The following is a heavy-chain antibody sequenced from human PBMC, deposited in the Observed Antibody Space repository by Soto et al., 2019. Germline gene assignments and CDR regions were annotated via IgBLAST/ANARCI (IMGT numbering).Heavy chain of an antibody. Sequence: KASETLSLTCTVSGGSISSSSYYWGWIRQPPGKGLEWIGSIYYSGSTYYNPSLKSRVTIPVDTSKNQFSLKLSSVTAADTAVYYCARPRPVYYDFWSGYLPDYYYGMDVWGQGTTVTVSS. CDR2: IYYSGST. D-gene: IGHD3-3*01. J-gene: IGHJ6*02. CDR1: GGSISSSSYY. V-gene: IGHV4-39*01. CDR3: ARPRPVYYDFWSGYLPDYYYGMDV.